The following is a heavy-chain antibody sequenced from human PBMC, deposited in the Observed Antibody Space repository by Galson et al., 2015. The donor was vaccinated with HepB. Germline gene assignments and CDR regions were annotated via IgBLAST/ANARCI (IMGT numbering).Heavy chain of an antibody. CDR2: IYPGDSDT. CDR3: ARSLSTVLRDGVDY. D-gene: IGHD4-17*01. CDR1: GSSFTNYW. J-gene: IGHJ4*02. V-gene: IGHV5-51*03. Sequence: QSGAEVKKPGESLKISCKGSGSSFTNYWIGWVRQMPGKGLEWMGIIYPGDSDTRYGPSFEGQVTISADRSINTAYLQWSSLKASDTAIYYCARSLSTVLRDGVDYWGQGTLVTVSS.